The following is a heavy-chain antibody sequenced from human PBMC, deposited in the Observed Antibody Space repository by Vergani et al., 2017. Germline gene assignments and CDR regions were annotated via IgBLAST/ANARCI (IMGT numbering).Heavy chain of an antibody. V-gene: IGHV3-15*01. CDR3: TTLSPNWAHW. Sequence: LQLQESDPGLVKPSETLSLTCTVSGGSIRSTFYYWGWIRQPPGKGLEWIGRIKSQIDGGTTDYAAPVKGRFTISRDDSTNMLYLHMNSLKTEDTAVYYCTTLSPNWAHWWGQGTLVNVSS. J-gene: IGHJ4*02. CDR1: GGSIRSTFYY. CDR2: IKSQIDGGTT. D-gene: IGHD7-27*01.